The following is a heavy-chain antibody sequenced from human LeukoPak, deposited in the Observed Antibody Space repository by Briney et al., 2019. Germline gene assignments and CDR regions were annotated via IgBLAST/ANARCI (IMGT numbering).Heavy chain of an antibody. D-gene: IGHD2-2*02. CDR2: IIPIFGTA. J-gene: IGHJ4*02. V-gene: IGHV1-69*13. CDR3: ARAEGYCSSTSCYSLDY. Sequence: SVKVSCKASGGTFSSYAISWVRQAPGQGLEWMGGIIPIFGTANYAQKFQGRVTITADESTSTAYMGLSSLRSEDSAVYYCARAEGYCSSTSCYSLDYWGQGTLVIVSS. CDR1: GGTFSSYA.